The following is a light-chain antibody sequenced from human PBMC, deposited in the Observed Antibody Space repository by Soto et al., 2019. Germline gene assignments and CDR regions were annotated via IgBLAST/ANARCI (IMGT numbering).Light chain of an antibody. CDR3: QQYVSSPGT. Sequence: DIVLTQSPGTLSLSPGERATLSCRASQSISNSDLAWYQQKPGQAPRLLIYGSSSRATVIPDRFSGSGSGTDFTLIISRLEPEDFAVYYCQQYVSSPGTFGQGTKVEIK. J-gene: IGKJ1*01. CDR1: QSISNSD. CDR2: GSS. V-gene: IGKV3-20*01.